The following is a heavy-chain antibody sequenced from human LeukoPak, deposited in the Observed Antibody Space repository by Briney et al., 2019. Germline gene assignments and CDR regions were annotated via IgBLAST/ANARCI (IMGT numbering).Heavy chain of an antibody. Sequence: GGSLRLSCAASGFTFSTYWMTWVRQAPGKGLEWLANLNQDASASYYVDSVKGRFTISRDNAENSLYLQMSNLRAEDTAVYYCATSADSPGNSWGQGTLITVSS. CDR2: LNQDASAS. CDR3: ATSADSPGNS. V-gene: IGHV3-7*01. J-gene: IGHJ1*01. CDR1: GFTFSTYW. D-gene: IGHD1-7*01.